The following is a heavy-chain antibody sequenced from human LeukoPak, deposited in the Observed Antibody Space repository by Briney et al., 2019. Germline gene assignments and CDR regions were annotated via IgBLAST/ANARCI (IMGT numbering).Heavy chain of an antibody. D-gene: IGHD2-21*02. J-gene: IGHJ4*02. Sequence: GGSLRLSCAASGFTFSSYAMSWVRQAPGKGLEWVSAISGSGGSTYYADSVKGRFTISRDNSKNTLYLQMNSLRAEDTAVYYCAKITPLGVTAILFLDYWGQGTLVTVSS. CDR2: ISGSGGST. V-gene: IGHV3-23*01. CDR3: AKITPLGVTAILFLDY. CDR1: GFTFSSYA.